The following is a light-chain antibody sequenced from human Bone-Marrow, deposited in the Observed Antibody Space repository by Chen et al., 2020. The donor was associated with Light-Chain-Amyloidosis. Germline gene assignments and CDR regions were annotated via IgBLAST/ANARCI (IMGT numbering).Light chain of an antibody. CDR3: QVWDRSSDRPV. CDR1: NIGSPS. CDR2: EDS. V-gene: IGLV3-21*02. Sequence: SYVLTQPSSVSVAPGQTATVACGGNNIGSPSVHWYQQTPGQAPLLVVYEDSDRPSGIPERLSGSNSGKTATLTISRVEAGDEADYYCQVWDRSSDRPVFGGGTKLTVL. J-gene: IGLJ3*02.